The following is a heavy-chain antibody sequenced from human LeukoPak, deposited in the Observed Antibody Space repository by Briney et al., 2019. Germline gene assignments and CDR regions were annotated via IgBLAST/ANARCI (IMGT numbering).Heavy chain of an antibody. Sequence: QSGGSLRLSCAASGFTFSSNWMHWVRQAPGKGLVWVSRINEDGSTTNYADSVKGRSTIFRDNVKNTLYLQMNSLRAEDTAVYYCVRDLGGRSGHWGQGTLVTVSS. J-gene: IGHJ4*02. CDR1: GFTFSSNW. CDR3: VRDLGGRSGH. CDR2: INEDGSTT. D-gene: IGHD1-26*01. V-gene: IGHV3-74*01.